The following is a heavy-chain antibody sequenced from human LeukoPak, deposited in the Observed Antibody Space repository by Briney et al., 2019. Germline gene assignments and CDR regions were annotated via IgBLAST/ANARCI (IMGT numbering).Heavy chain of an antibody. D-gene: IGHD3-9*01. CDR2: IHYTGAT. J-gene: IGHJ4*02. CDR1: GGSITGYY. Sequence: KPSETLSLTCAVYGGSITGYYWSWIRQTPGRGLEWVGEIHYTGATSYNPSLKSRATISTDTSKNQFSLRLSSVTAADTAAYYCARGNILTGYCFDFWGQGALVTVSS. CDR3: ARGNILTGYCFDF. V-gene: IGHV4-34*01.